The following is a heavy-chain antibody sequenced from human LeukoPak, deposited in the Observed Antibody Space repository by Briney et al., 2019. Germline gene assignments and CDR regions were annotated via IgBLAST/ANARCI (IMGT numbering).Heavy chain of an antibody. V-gene: IGHV3-30*18. CDR1: GFTFSSYG. CDR2: ISYDGSNE. Sequence: GGSLRLSCVASGFTFSSYGMHWVRQAPGKGVEWVAVISYDGSNEYYADSVKGRFTISRDNSKNTLYLQMNSLRAEDTAVYYCAKDLDGSGPPTHWGQGTLVTVSS. J-gene: IGHJ4*02. CDR3: AKDLDGSGPPTH. D-gene: IGHD6-19*01.